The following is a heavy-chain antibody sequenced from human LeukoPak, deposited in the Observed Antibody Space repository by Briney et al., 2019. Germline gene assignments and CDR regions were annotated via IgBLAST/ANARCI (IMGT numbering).Heavy chain of an antibody. D-gene: IGHD3-10*01. J-gene: IGHJ4*02. CDR2: IYPGDSDT. V-gene: IGHV5-51*01. Sequence: PGESLKISCKTSGYSFTSYWIDWVRQMPGKGLERMGIIYPGDSDTRYSPSFQGQVTISVDRSISTAYLQWSSLRASDTAMYYCARHGQIYGSREDYFDHWGQGTLVTVSS. CDR3: ARHGQIYGSREDYFDH. CDR1: GYSFTSYW.